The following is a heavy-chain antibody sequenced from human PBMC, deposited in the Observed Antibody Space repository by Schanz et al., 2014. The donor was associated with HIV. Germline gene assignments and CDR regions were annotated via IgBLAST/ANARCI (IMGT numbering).Heavy chain of an antibody. CDR2: IWYDGSNK. J-gene: IGHJ4*02. V-gene: IGHV3-33*06. Sequence: QVQLVESGGGVVQPGKSLRLSCAASGFTFSSYGMHWVRQAPGKGLEWVAVIWYDGSNKYYTDSVKGRFTISRDSFNNTLYLHMSSLRAEDTAVYFCAKDRTDSGWYKEGPRELGEWGQGTLVTVSS. CDR3: AKDRTDSGWYKEGPRELGE. D-gene: IGHD6-19*01. CDR1: GFTFSSYG.